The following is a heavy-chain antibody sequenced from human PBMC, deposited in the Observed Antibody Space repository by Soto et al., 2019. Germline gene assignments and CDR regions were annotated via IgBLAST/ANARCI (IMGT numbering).Heavy chain of an antibody. CDR1: GFTFSSYS. D-gene: IGHD1-7*01. Sequence: PGGSLRLSCAASGFTFSSYSMNWVRQAPGKGLEWVSSISSSSSYIYYADSVKGRFTISRDNAKNSLYLQMNSLRAEDTAVYYCARDHISVTGTTTPWYYYYGMDVWGQGTTVTVSS. J-gene: IGHJ6*02. CDR2: ISSSSSYI. V-gene: IGHV3-21*01. CDR3: ARDHISVTGTTTPWYYYYGMDV.